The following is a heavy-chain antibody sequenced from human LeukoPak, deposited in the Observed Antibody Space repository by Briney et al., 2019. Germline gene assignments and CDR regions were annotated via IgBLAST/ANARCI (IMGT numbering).Heavy chain of an antibody. CDR3: ARVVLRYFDLFSTGGAFDI. Sequence: PSETLSLTCAVYGGSFSGYYWSWIRQPPGKGLEWIGEINHSGSTNYNPSLKSRVTISVDTSKNQFSLKLSSVTAADTAVYYCARVVLRYFDLFSTGGAFDIWGQGTMVTVSS. J-gene: IGHJ3*02. CDR1: GGSFSGYY. D-gene: IGHD3-9*01. V-gene: IGHV4-34*01. CDR2: INHSGST.